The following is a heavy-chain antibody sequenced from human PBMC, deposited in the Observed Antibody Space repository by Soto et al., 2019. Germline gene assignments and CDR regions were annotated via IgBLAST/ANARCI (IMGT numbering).Heavy chain of an antibody. Sequence: QLQLQESGPGLVKPSETLSLTCTVSGGSISSSSYYWGWIRQPPGKGLEWIGSIYYSGSTYYNPSLKSRVTISVDTSKNQFSLKRSSVTAADTAVYYCASSSGYSSAEGAFDIWGQGTMVTVSS. V-gene: IGHV4-39*01. CDR3: ASSSGYSSAEGAFDI. CDR1: GGSISSSSYY. J-gene: IGHJ3*02. D-gene: IGHD6-19*01. CDR2: IYYSGST.